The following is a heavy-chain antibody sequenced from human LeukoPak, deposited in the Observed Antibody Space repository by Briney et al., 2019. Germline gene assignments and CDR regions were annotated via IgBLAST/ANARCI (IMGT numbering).Heavy chain of an antibody. CDR3: AHSEDYYGSVDAFDI. J-gene: IGHJ3*02. V-gene: IGHV2-5*02. Sequence: SGPTLVKPTQTLTLTCTFSGFSLSTSGVGVGWIRQPPGKALEWLAFIYWDDDKRYSPSLESRLTITKDTFKNQVVLTMTNVDPVDTATYYCAHSEDYYGSVDAFDIWGQGTMVTVSS. CDR1: GFSLSTSGVG. D-gene: IGHD3-10*01. CDR2: IYWDDDK.